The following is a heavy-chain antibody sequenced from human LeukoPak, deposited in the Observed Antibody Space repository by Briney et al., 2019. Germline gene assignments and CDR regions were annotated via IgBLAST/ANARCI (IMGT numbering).Heavy chain of an antibody. CDR2: ISYDGSNK. CDR1: GFTFSSYA. Sequence: PGRSLRLSCAASGFTFSSYAMHWVRQAPGKGLEWVAVISYDGSNKYYADSVKGRFTISRDNSKNTLYLQMNSLRAEDTAVYYCARPHSPFLEWLLSPVRGDAFDIWGQGTMVTVSS. V-gene: IGHV3-30-3*01. J-gene: IGHJ3*02. CDR3: ARPHSPFLEWLLSPVRGDAFDI. D-gene: IGHD3-3*01.